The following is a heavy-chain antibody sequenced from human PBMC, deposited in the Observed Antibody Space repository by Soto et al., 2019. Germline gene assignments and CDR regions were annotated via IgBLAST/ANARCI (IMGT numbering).Heavy chain of an antibody. CDR1: GGSLSGYY. CDR3: ARGEHVLRFLEWLSPDYYYYGMDV. D-gene: IGHD3-3*01. Sequence: PSETLSLTCAVYGGSLSGYYWSWIRQPPGKGLEWIGEINHSGSTNYNPSLKSRVTISVDTSKNQFSLKLSSVTAADTAVYYCARGEHVLRFLEWLSPDYYYYGMDVWGQGTTVTVSS. CDR2: INHSGST. V-gene: IGHV4-34*01. J-gene: IGHJ6*02.